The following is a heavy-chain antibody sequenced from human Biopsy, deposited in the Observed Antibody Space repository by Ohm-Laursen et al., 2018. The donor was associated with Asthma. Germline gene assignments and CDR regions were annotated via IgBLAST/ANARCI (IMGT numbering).Heavy chain of an antibody. CDR2: IYSGGTS. V-gene: IGHV3-53*01. Sequence: GSLRLSCAASGFAVSIDPLFWVRQAPGQGLEWGSVIYSGGTSHTADSVRGRFTISRDYSKNTLYLQMHSLRAEDTAVYYCARGDSSNWSHYYFDYWGQGTLVTVSS. J-gene: IGHJ4*02. CDR1: GFAVSIDP. D-gene: IGHD3-22*01. CDR3: ARGDSSNWSHYYFDY.